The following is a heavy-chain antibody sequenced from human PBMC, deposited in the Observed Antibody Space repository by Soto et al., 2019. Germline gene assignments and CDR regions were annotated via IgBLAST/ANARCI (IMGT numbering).Heavy chain of an antibody. J-gene: IGHJ4*02. V-gene: IGHV3-74*01. CDR2: ISSDGRSI. CDR1: GFTLSSHY. D-gene: IGHD2-15*01. CDR3: ARVGGGGIGSYFDS. Sequence: PGGSLRLSCAASGFTLSSHYIHWVRQAPGKGLVWVSRISSDGRSILYADSVKGRFTLSRDNAKNTLYLQMNSLRAEDTAVYYCARVGGGGIGSYFDSSGQGTLVTI.